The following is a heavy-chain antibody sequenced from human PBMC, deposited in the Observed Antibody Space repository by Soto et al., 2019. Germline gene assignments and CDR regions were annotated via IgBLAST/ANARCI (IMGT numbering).Heavy chain of an antibody. D-gene: IGHD3-10*01. V-gene: IGHV4-30-2*01. CDR1: GGSISSGGYS. CDR3: ARENNVLPGGYFDY. Sequence: QLQLQESGSGLVKPSQTLSLTCAVSGGSISSGGYSWSWIRQPPGKGLEWIGYIYHSGSTYYNPSLKSRVTISVDRSKNQFSLKLSSVTAADTAVYYCARENNVLPGGYFDYWGQGTQVTVSS. CDR2: IYHSGST. J-gene: IGHJ4*02.